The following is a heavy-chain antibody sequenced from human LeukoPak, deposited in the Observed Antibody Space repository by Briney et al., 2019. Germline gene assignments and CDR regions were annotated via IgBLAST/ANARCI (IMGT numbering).Heavy chain of an antibody. CDR1: GGSISSGGYY. CDR3: GREGRGFFDY. J-gene: IGHJ4*02. D-gene: IGHD3-10*01. CDR2: IYHSGST. V-gene: IGHV4-30-2*01. Sequence: TSQTLSLTCTVSGGSISSGGYYWSWIRQPPGKGLEWIGYIYHSGSTYYNPSLKSRVTISVDRSKNQFSLKLSSVTAADTVVYYCGREGRGFFDYWGRETLVTFSS.